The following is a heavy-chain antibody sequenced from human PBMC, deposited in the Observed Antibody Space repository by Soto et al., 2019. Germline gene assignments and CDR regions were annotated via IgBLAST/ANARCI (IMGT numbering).Heavy chain of an antibody. J-gene: IGHJ6*02. V-gene: IGHV1-18*01. CDR3: AREGYYSGSGSYSPPRYYGMDV. CDR1: GYTFTNYG. CDR2: ISDYNGNT. D-gene: IGHD3-10*01. Sequence: QVQLVQSGAEVKKPGASVKVSCKASGYTFTNYGITWVRQAPGQGLEWMGWISDYNGNTYYGKKFQGRVTMTTDTSTRTAYMELKSLRSEDTAVYYCAREGYYSGSGSYSPPRYYGMDVWGQGTTVTVSS.